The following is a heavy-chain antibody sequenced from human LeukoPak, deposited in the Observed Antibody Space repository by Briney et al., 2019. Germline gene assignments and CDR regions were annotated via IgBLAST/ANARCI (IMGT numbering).Heavy chain of an antibody. CDR3: ASRKVGATNAFDI. CDR2: IYPGDSDT. CDR1: GYSFTSYW. V-gene: IGHV5-51*01. J-gene: IGHJ3*02. D-gene: IGHD1-26*01. Sequence: GESLKISCKGSGYSFTSYWIGWVRQMAGKGLEWMGIIYPGDSDTRYSPSFQGQVTISADKSISTAYLQWSSLKASDTAMYYCASRKVGATNAFDIWGQGPMVTVSS.